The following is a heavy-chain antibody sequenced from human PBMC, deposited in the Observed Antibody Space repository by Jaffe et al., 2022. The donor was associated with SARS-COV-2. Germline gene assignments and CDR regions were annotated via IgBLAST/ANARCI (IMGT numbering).Heavy chain of an antibody. J-gene: IGHJ4*02. CDR2: IYYSGST. V-gene: IGHV4-39*01. Sequence: QLQLQESGPGLVKPSETLSLTCTVSGGSISSSSYYWGWIRQPPGKGLEWIGSIYYSGSTYYNPSLKSRVTISVDTSKNQFSLKLSSVTAADTAVYYCARLRWELRYFDYWGQGTLVTVSS. CDR1: GGSISSSSYY. CDR3: ARLRWELRYFDY. D-gene: IGHD1-26*01.